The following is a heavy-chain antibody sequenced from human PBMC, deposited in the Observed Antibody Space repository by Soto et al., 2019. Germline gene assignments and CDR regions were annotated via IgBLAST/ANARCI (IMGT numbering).Heavy chain of an antibody. V-gene: IGHV4-59*01. CDR2: IYYSGST. Sequence: SETLSLTCTVSGGSISSYYWSWIRQPPGKGLEWIGYIYYSGSTNYNPSLKSRVTISVDTSKNQFSLKLSSVTAADTAVYYCAFTLWRGYYGGGPYFDYWGQGTLVTVSS. D-gene: IGHD3-3*01. CDR1: GGSISSYY. J-gene: IGHJ4*02. CDR3: AFTLWRGYYGGGPYFDY.